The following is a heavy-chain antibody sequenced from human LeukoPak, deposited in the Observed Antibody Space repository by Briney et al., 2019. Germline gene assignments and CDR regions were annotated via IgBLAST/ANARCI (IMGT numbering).Heavy chain of an antibody. D-gene: IGHD6-19*01. CDR1: GDSISSSDYY. Sequence: PSETLSLTCTVSGDSISSSDYYWGWVRQAPGKGLEWIASIYKSGSTYYNPSLKSRVTISVDTSKNQFSLKLSSVTAADTAMYFCARDLRSKQWLVQAYFDYWGQGTLVTVSS. CDR2: IYKSGST. V-gene: IGHV4-39*07. CDR3: ARDLRSKQWLVQAYFDY. J-gene: IGHJ4*02.